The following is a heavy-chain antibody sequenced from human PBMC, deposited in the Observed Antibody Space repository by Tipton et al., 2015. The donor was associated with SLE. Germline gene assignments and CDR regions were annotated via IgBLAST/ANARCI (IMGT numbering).Heavy chain of an antibody. CDR1: GYTLTVFD. CDR2: ISTLSGNT. D-gene: IGHD3-16*01. J-gene: IGHJ6*02. Sequence: QLVQSGAEVTKPGASVKVSCQASGYTLTVFDIVWVRQAPGQGLEWMGWISTLSGNTDYAQKLQGRVTMTTDTSTSTAYMELRSLRSDDTAVYYWARFVWSYYYGMDVWGQGTTVTVSS. V-gene: IGHV1-18*01. CDR3: ARFVWSYYYGMDV.